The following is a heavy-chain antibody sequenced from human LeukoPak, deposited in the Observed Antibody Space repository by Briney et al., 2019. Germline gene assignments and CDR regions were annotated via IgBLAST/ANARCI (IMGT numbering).Heavy chain of an antibody. CDR1: RGSYSGYY. V-gene: IGHV4-34*01. J-gene: IGHJ5*02. Sequence: SETLSLTRAVYRGSYSGYYWSWIRQPPAKGLEGIGEINHSGSTNYNPSLKRRVTIHLDTSKNQYSLKLTSVPAADTAVYYCAIGRNGYCSSTSCLTPHWFDPWGQGTLVTVSS. D-gene: IGHD2-2*03. CDR2: INHSGST. CDR3: AIGRNGYCSSTSCLTPHWFDP.